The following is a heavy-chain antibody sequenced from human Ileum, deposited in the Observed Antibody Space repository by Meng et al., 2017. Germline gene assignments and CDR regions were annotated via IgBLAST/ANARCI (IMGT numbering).Heavy chain of an antibody. CDR1: GGSFSGYY. J-gene: IGHJ5*02. V-gene: IGHV4-34*02. CDR2: INHSGST. Sequence: QVHHPQGGYGLLKPSETLSLPCAVYGGSFSGYYWSWIRQPPGKGLEWIGEINHSGSTNYNPSLKSRVTISVDTSKNQFSLKLSSVTAADTAVYYCARGGPWFDPWGQGTLVTVSS. CDR3: ARGGPWFDP.